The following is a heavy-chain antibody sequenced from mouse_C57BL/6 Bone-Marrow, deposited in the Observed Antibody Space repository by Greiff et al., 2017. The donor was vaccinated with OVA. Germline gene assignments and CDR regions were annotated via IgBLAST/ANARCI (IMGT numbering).Heavy chain of an antibody. D-gene: IGHD3-2*02. CDR1: GYAFSSSW. Sequence: QVQLQQSGPELVKPGASVKISCKASGYAFSSSWMNWVKQRPGQGLEWIGRIYPGDGDTNYNGKFKGKATLTADKSSSTAYMQLSSLTSEDSAVYFCARVGGSSGYGVPYWGQGTLVTVSA. CDR3: ARVGGSSGYGVPY. J-gene: IGHJ3*01. V-gene: IGHV1-82*01. CDR2: IYPGDGDT.